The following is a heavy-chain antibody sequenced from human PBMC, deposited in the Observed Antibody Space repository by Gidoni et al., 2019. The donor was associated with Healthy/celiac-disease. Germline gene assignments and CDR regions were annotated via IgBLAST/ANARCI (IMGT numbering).Heavy chain of an antibody. CDR3: AGDYYDSSGYPGWNWFDP. V-gene: IGHV4-31*03. Sequence: QVQLQESGPGLVKPSQTLSLTCTVSGGSISSGGYYWSWIRQHPGKGLEWIGYIYYSGSTYYNPSLKSRVTISVDTSKNQFSLKLSSVTAADTAVYYCAGDYYDSSGYPGWNWFDPWGQGTLVTVSS. CDR1: GGSISSGGYY. CDR2: IYYSGST. J-gene: IGHJ5*02. D-gene: IGHD3-22*01.